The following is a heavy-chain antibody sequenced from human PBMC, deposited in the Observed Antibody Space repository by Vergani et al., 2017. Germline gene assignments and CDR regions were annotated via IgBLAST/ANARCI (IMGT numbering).Heavy chain of an antibody. D-gene: IGHD4-17*01. J-gene: IGHJ5*02. CDR2: IYYSGST. CDR3: ARGLFGGDYGGYNWFDP. Sequence: QLQLQESGPGLVKPSETLSLTCTVSGGSISSSSYYWGWIRQPPGKGLEWIGSIYYSGSTYYNPSLKSRVTISVDTSKNQFSLKLSSVTAADTAVYYCARGLFGGDYGGYNWFDPWGQGTLVTVSS. CDR1: GGSISSSSYY. V-gene: IGHV4-39*07.